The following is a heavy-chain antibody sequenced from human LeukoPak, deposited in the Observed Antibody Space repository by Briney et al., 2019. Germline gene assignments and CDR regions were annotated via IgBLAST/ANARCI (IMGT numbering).Heavy chain of an antibody. J-gene: IGHJ3*02. CDR3: ARRDITNAFDI. V-gene: IGHV4-39*01. CDR1: GGSISSSSFH. CDR2: IYYSGST. Sequence: VKPSETLSLTCTVSGGSISSSSFHWGWIRQPPGKGLEWIGNIYYSGSTYYNPSLRSRVTISVDTSKNQFSLKLSSVTAADTAVYYCARRDITNAFDIWGQGTMVTVSS. D-gene: IGHD3-10*01.